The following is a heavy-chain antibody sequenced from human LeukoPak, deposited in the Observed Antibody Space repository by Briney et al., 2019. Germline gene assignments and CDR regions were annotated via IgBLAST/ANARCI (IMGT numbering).Heavy chain of an antibody. V-gene: IGHV3-23*01. D-gene: IGHD4/OR15-4a*01. CDR2: ISGSGGRI. J-gene: IGHJ4*02. CDR1: GFTSSSYA. Sequence: VGSLRLSCAASGFTSSSYAMSWVRQAPGKGLEWASSISGSGGRIYYADSVKGRFTISRDNSKNTLYLQMNSLRADDTAVYYCARRAGAYSHPYDYWGQGTLVTVSS. CDR3: ARRAGAYSHPYDY.